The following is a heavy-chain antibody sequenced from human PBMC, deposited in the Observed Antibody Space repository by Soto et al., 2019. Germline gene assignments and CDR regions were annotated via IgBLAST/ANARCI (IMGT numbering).Heavy chain of an antibody. Sequence: SETLSLTCTVSGGSISSYYWSWIRQPPGKGLEWIGYIYYSGSTNYNPSLKSRVTISVDTSKNQFSLKLSSVTAADTAVYYCARVAYYYGSGSYHSYYFDYWGQGTLVTVSS. D-gene: IGHD3-10*01. J-gene: IGHJ4*02. CDR1: GGSISSYY. CDR2: IYYSGST. V-gene: IGHV4-59*01. CDR3: ARVAYYYGSGSYHSYYFDY.